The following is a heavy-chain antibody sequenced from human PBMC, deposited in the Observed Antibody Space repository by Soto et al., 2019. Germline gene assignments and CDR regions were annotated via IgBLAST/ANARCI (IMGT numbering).Heavy chain of an antibody. CDR1: GFTFSIYA. J-gene: IGHJ3*02. CDR2: ISYDGSNK. CDR3: ARDFGTSSLLGYCSGGSCYSWAFDI. D-gene: IGHD2-15*01. Sequence: PGGSLRLSCAASGFTFSIYAMHWVRQAPGKGLEWVAVISYDGSNKYYADSVKGRFTISRDNSKNTLYLQMNSLRAEDTAVYYCARDFGTSSLLGYCSGGSCYSWAFDIWGQGTMVTVSS. V-gene: IGHV3-30-3*01.